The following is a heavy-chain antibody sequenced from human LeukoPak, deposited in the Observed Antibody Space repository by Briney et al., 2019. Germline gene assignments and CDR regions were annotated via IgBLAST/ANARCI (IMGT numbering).Heavy chain of an antibody. J-gene: IGHJ4*02. CDR1: GFTVSSNY. Sequence: GGSLRLSCAASGFTVSSNYMSWVRQAPGKGLECVSVTYSGGSTYYADSVKGRFTISRDNSKNTLFLQMNSLRAEDTAIYYCATVAYGSGSYIDYWGQGTPVTVSS. CDR2: TYSGGST. CDR3: ATVAYGSGSYIDY. D-gene: IGHD3-10*01. V-gene: IGHV3-66*01.